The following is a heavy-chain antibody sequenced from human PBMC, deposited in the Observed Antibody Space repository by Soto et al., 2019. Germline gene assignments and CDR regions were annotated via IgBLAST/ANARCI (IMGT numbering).Heavy chain of an antibody. CDR1: GFTFSGSA. V-gene: IGHV3-73*01. CDR2: IRSKANSYAT. Sequence: GGSLRLSCAASGFTFSGSAMHWVRQASGKRLEWVGRIRSKANSYATAYAASVKGRFTISRDDSKNTAYLQMNSLKTEDTAVYYCTRAASGNCSGGSCYSGWFDPWGQGTLVTVSS. CDR3: TRAASGNCSGGSCYSGWFDP. J-gene: IGHJ5*02. D-gene: IGHD2-15*01.